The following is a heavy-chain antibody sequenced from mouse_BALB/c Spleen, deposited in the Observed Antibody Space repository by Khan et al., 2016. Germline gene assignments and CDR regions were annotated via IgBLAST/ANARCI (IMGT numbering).Heavy chain of an antibody. V-gene: IGHV5-17*02. J-gene: IGHJ2*01. CDR2: ISSGSSAI. CDR3: ARGDY. Sequence: EVELVESGGGLVQPGGSRKLSCAASGFTFSFFGMHWVRQAPEKGLEWVAYISSGSSAIYYADTVKGRFTISRDNPKNTLLLQLTSLRSEDTAMYYCARGDYWVQVTTLTVSS. CDR1: GFTFSFFG.